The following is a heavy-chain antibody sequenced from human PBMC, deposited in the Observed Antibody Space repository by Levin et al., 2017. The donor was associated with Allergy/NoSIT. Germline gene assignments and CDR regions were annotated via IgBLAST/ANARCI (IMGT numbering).Heavy chain of an antibody. Sequence: SGPTLVKPTQTLTLTCTFSGLSLTSSGVSVGWIRQPPGKALEWLALIYGDDDKRYSPPLKSRLTITKDNSKNQVVLTMTNVDPVDTATYFCAHRQITFFDFWPAFDVWGQGTMVTVSS. V-gene: IGHV2-5*02. D-gene: IGHD3-3*01. CDR2: IYGDDDK. CDR1: GLSLTSSGVS. J-gene: IGHJ3*01. CDR3: AHRQITFFDFWPAFDV.